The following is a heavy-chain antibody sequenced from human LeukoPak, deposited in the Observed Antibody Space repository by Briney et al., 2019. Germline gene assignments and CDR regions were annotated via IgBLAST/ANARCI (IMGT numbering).Heavy chain of an antibody. CDR3: AIDPGIVVKNAFDI. CDR1: GFTFSSYW. D-gene: IGHD2-2*01. Sequence: GGSLRLSCAASGFTFSSYWMGWVRQAPGKGLDWVANIKQDGIEKYYVDSVKGRFTISRDNAKNSLYLQMNSLRAEDTAMYYCAIDPGIVVKNAFDIWGQGTMATVSS. V-gene: IGHV3-7*01. J-gene: IGHJ3*02. CDR2: IKQDGIEK.